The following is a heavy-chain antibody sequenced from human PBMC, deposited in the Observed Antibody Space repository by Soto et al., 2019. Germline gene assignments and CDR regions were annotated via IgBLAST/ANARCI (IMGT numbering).Heavy chain of an antibody. CDR3: ARVGSAAASAGLGYYNYPMDV. J-gene: IGHJ6*02. D-gene: IGHD6-13*01. V-gene: IGHV1-69*01. Sequence: QVQLVQSGAEVKKPGSSVKVSCKASGGTFNSYALSWVRQASGQGLEWMGGLIPIFGKVNFAQNFQGRVTITADESTSTAYMELSSLGSEDTAVYYCARVGSAAASAGLGYYNYPMDVWGQGTTVIVSS. CDR1: GGTFNSYA. CDR2: LIPIFGKV.